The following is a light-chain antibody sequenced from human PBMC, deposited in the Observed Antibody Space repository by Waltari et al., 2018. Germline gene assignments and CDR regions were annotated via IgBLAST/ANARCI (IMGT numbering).Light chain of an antibody. J-gene: IGLJ3*02. CDR2: DVS. CDR1: KSDVGFYNY. Sequence: QSALTQPASVSGSPGQSITIFCTGTKSDVGFYNYVSWYQQHPGKAPKVIIYDVSQRPSGISNRFSGSKSGNTASLTISWLQADDEADYYCKSYTGTGSWVFGGGTKLTVL. V-gene: IGLV2-14*03. CDR3: KSYTGTGSWV.